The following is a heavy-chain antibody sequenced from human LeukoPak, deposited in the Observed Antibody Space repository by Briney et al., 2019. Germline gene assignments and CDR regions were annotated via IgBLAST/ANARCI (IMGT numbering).Heavy chain of an antibody. D-gene: IGHD6-19*01. J-gene: IGHJ3*02. Sequence: GGSLRLSCAASGFTVSSNYMSWVRQAPGKGLEWVSVIYSGGSTYYADSVKGRFTISRDNSKNTLYLQMNSLRAEDTAVYYCAREYSSGWYDDAFDIWGQGTMVTVSS. CDR1: GFTVSSNY. CDR3: AREYSSGWYDDAFDI. V-gene: IGHV3-66*01. CDR2: IYSGGST.